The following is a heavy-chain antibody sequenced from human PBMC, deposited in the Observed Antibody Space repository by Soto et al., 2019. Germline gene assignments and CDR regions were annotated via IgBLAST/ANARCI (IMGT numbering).Heavy chain of an antibody. CDR2: IYYSGKT. Sequence: SLTCTVSGASISRTCSYWAWVRQPPGTGLEWIGCIYYSGKTYYNASLKSRVTISVDTSKNQFSLKLSSVTAAYTAVYYCAGDGPIRGKEDWRQGTKVTV. CDR3: AGDGPIRGKED. V-gene: IGHV4-39*07. CDR1: GASISRTCSY. J-gene: IGHJ4*02.